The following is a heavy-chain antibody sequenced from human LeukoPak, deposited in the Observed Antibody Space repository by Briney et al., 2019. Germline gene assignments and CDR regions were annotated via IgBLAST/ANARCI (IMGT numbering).Heavy chain of an antibody. D-gene: IGHD3-10*01. CDR2: IIPIFGTA. V-gene: IGHV1-69*05. CDR3: ASGPMVRGVVRYYYYMDV. CDR1: GGTFSSYA. Sequence: GASVKVSCKASGGTFSSYAISWVRQAPGQGLEWMGRIIPIFGTANYAQKFQGRVTITTDESTSTAYMELSSLRSEDTAVYCCASGPMVRGVVRYYYYMDVWGKGTTVTVSS. J-gene: IGHJ6*03.